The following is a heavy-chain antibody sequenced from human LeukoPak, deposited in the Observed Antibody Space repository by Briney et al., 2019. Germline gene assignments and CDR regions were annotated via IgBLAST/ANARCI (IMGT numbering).Heavy chain of an antibody. Sequence: GGSLRLSCAASGFTFSSYSMNWVRQAPGKGLEWVSSISSSSSYIYYADSVKGRFTISRDNAKNSLCLQMNSLRAEDTAVYYCARFLEWRDTNYFDYWGQGTLVTVSS. CDR3: ARFLEWRDTNYFDY. CDR1: GFTFSSYS. V-gene: IGHV3-21*01. D-gene: IGHD3-3*01. CDR2: ISSSSSYI. J-gene: IGHJ4*02.